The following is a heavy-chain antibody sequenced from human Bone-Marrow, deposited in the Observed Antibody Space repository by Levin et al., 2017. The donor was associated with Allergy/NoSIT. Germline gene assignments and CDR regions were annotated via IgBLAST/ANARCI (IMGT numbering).Heavy chain of an antibody. Sequence: GGSLRLSCAASGFTFSDNNMSWIRQAPGKGLEWVAFISSSGSNTNFADSVKGRFTISRDNAKNSLFLQMNSLRADDTAVYFCARGALLVRGIPYDYWGQGTRVTVSS. D-gene: IGHD3-10*01. V-gene: IGHV3-11*05. J-gene: IGHJ4*02. CDR1: GFTFSDNN. CDR2: ISSSGSNT. CDR3: ARGALLVRGIPYDY.